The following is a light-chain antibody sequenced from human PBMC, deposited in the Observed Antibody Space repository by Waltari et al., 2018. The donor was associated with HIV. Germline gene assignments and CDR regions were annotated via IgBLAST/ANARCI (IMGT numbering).Light chain of an antibody. Sequence: SDQLTHPPSVSVSPGQTARITCSGDSLSKQHSCSYQQKPGQAPVLLLYKDTERPSGIPERFSGSSSGTKVTLTISGVQAEDEADYYCQSADVSSISWVFGRGTKLTVL. V-gene: IGLV3-25*03. CDR1: SLSKQH. CDR2: KDT. J-gene: IGLJ3*02. CDR3: QSADVSSISWV.